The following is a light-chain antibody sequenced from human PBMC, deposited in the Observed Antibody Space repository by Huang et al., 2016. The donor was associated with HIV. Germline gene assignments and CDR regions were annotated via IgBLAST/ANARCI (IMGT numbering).Light chain of an antibody. CDR1: QSVFSSY. J-gene: IGKJ4*01. Sequence: EIVLTQSPGTLSLSPGDRVTLSCRASQSVFSSYLAWYQQKPGQGPRLLIYGASSRATCIPDRFSGSGSGTDFTLTISRLEAEDFAVYYCQQYGSSPLTFGGGTKVEIK. V-gene: IGKV3-20*01. CDR3: QQYGSSPLT. CDR2: GAS.